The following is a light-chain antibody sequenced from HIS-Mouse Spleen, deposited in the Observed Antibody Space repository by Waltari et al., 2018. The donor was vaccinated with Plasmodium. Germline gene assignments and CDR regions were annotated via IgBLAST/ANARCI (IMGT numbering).Light chain of an antibody. Sequence: QPVLTQPPSSSASPGESARLTCTLPSDLNVGSYNIYWYQQKPGSPPRYLLYYYSDSDKDQGTGCPSRCSGAKDASANTGILLIAGLQSEEEADYYGMIWPSNASGVFGGGTKLTVL. CDR2: YYSDSDK. CDR3: MIWPSNASGV. V-gene: IGLV5-37*01. CDR1: SDLNVGSYN. J-gene: IGLJ3*02.